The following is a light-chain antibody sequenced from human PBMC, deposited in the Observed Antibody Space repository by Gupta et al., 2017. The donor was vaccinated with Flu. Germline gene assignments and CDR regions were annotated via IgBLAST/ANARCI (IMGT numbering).Light chain of an antibody. CDR3: CSYAGSSTYVV. CDR2: EGS. V-gene: IGLV2-23*01. J-gene: IGLJ2*01. CDR1: SSDVGGDKI. Sequence: ITSTCTGSSSDVGGDKIVSWDQHHPGEAPKLMIYEGSKRPSGVANRFSGSKSGSTASLTISGLQAEDEADYYCCSYAGSSTYVVFGGGTKLTVL.